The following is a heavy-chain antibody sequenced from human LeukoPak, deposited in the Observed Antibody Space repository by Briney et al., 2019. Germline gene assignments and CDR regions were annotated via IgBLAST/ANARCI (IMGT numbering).Heavy chain of an antibody. V-gene: IGHV3-48*02. J-gene: IGHJ5*02. Sequence: GGSLRLSCAASGFTFSSYSMNWVRQAPGKGLEWVSYISSSSSTIYYADSVKGRFTISRDNAKNSLYLQMNSLRDEDTAVHYCASGGSSSWYENWFDPWGQGTLVTVSS. CDR3: ASGGSSSWYENWFDP. D-gene: IGHD6-13*01. CDR1: GFTFSSYS. CDR2: ISSSSSTI.